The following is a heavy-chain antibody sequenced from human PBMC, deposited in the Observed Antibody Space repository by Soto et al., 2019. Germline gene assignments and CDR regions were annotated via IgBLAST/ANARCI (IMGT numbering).Heavy chain of an antibody. CDR1: GYTFTTYG. CDR2: SSAYRGNT. V-gene: IGHV1-18*04. J-gene: IGHJ4*01. CDR3: ARVVKAGDYGDYGRYYFDV. Sequence: QVHLVQSGAAVTKPGASVKVSCQASGYTFTTYGITWVRQAPGQGLEWMGFSSAYRGNTNYAQKHQGRLTENKDYSTNTVYMDRTSLIYDDTAVYYCARVVKAGDYGDYGRYYFDVWGHGTLVPVSS. D-gene: IGHD4-17*01.